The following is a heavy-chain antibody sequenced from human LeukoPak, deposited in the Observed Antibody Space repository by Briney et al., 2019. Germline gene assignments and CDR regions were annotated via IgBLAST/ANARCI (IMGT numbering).Heavy chain of an antibody. J-gene: IGHJ6*02. CDR3: ARDEVVAAPNYFGMVV. Sequence: VASVKVSCKASGYTFTSYDINWVRQATGQGLEWMGWMNPNSGNTGYAQKFQGRVTMTRNTSISTAYMELSSLRSEDTAVYYCARDEVVAAPNYFGMVVWGQGTTVSVSS. D-gene: IGHD2-15*01. CDR2: MNPNSGNT. CDR1: GYTFTSYD. V-gene: IGHV1-8*01.